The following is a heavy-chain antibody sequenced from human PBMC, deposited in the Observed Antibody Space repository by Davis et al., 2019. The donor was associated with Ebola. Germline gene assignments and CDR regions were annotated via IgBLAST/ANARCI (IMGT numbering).Heavy chain of an antibody. CDR1: GFTFSNYW. V-gene: IGHV3-30*03. CDR3: ARGRDAYYYDSSGYWRWYFDL. J-gene: IGHJ2*01. CDR2: ISYEGSNK. Sequence: PGGSLRLSCAASGFTFSNYWMSWVRQAPGKGLEWVAVISYEGSNKYYADSVKGRFTISRDNSKNALYLQINSLRAEDTAVYYCARGRDAYYYDSSGYWRWYFDLWGRGTLVTVSS. D-gene: IGHD3-22*01.